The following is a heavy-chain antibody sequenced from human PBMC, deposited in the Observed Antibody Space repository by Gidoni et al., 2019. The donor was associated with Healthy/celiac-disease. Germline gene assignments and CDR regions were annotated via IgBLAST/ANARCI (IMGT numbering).Heavy chain of an antibody. D-gene: IGHD4-17*01. V-gene: IGHV1-46*01. CDR1: GYTFTSYY. CDR3: ARVGDYGDYVGWFDP. J-gene: IGHJ5*02. Sequence: QVQLVQSGAEVKKPGASVKVSCQASGYTFTSYYMHWVRQAPGQGLEWMGIINPSGGSTSYAQKFQGRVTMTRDTSTSTVYMELSSLRSEDTAVYYCARVGDYGDYVGWFDPWGQGTLVTVSS. CDR2: INPSGGST.